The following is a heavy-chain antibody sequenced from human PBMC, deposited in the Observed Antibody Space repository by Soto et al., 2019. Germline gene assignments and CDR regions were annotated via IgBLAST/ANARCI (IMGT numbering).Heavy chain of an antibody. CDR1: GGSINSGDYH. Sequence: QVQLQESGPGLVKPSQTLSLTCTVSGGSINSGDYHWTWIRQFPGKGLEWIGGIYYSASNYYNPALVSRITISLDTSKNQFSRKLTSVTAADTAVYYCARDSRTPSGGMDVWGQGNTVTVSS. J-gene: IGHJ6*02. CDR2: IYYSASN. CDR3: ARDSRTPSGGMDV. V-gene: IGHV4-30-4*01.